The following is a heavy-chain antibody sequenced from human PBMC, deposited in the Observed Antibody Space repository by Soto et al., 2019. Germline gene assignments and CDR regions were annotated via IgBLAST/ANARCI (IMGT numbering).Heavy chain of an antibody. J-gene: IGHJ4*02. V-gene: IGHV5-51*01. Sequence: GESLKISCKASGYTFTNYWIGWVRQMPEKDLEWMGIIYPGDSDTIYSPSFQGQVTISADKSISTAYLQWSSLKASDTALYYCARKPQFSSGGYHFDNWGQGTLVTVSS. CDR2: IYPGDSDT. CDR3: ARKPQFSSGGYHFDN. CDR1: GYTFTNYW. D-gene: IGHD6-19*01.